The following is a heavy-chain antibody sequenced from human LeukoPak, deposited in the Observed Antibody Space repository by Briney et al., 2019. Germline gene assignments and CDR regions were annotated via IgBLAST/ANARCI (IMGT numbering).Heavy chain of an antibody. CDR1: GGSFSGYY. D-gene: IGHD1-26*01. Sequence: SETLSLSCAVYGGSFSGYYWSWIRQPPGKGLEWIGYIYYSGSTNYNPSLKSRVTISVDTSKNQFSLKLSSVTAADTAVYYCARDPDSGPELGAFDIWGQGTMVTVSS. CDR3: ARDPDSGPELGAFDI. CDR2: IYYSGST. J-gene: IGHJ3*02. V-gene: IGHV4-59*01.